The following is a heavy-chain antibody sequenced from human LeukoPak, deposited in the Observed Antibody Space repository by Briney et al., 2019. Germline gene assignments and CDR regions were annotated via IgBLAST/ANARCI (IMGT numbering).Heavy chain of an antibody. CDR1: GYIFTSYE. CDR2: MNPVNGNT. Sequence: ALVKVSCKASGYIFTSYEINWVRQATGKGLEWMGWMNPVNGNTGYAQKFQGRVSMSRDTSINTAYMELSSLTSEDTAVYYCARNQFSVVPADVSHYMDVWGKGTTVTVSS. V-gene: IGHV1-8*01. D-gene: IGHD2-2*01. CDR3: ARNQFSVVPADVSHYMDV. J-gene: IGHJ6*03.